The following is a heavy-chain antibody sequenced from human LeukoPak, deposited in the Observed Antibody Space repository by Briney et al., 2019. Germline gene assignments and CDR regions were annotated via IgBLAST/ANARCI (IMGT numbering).Heavy chain of an antibody. CDR3: ARAKRPTGAFDI. CDR2: ISAYNGNT. D-gene: IGHD5-24*01. CDR1: GYTFTSYG. Sequence: ASVKVSCKASGYTFTSYGISWVRQAPGQGLEWMGWISAYNGNTNYAQKLQGRVTMTTDTSTSTAYMELSSLRSEDTAVYYCARAKRPTGAFDIWGQGTMVTVSS. J-gene: IGHJ3*02. V-gene: IGHV1-18*01.